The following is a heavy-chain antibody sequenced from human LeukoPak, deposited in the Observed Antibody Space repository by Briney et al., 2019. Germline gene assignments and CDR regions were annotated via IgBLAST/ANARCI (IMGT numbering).Heavy chain of an antibody. CDR1: GGSFSGYY. V-gene: IGHV4-34*01. CDR3: ARGKGYCSSTSCYTKQQGFDY. Sequence: SETLSLTCAVYGGSFSGYYWSWIRQPPGKGLEWIGEIKHSGSTNYNPSLKSRVTISVDTSKNQFSLKLSSVTAADTAVYYCARGKGYCSSTSCYTKQQGFDYWGQGTLVTVSS. J-gene: IGHJ4*02. D-gene: IGHD2-2*02. CDR2: IKHSGST.